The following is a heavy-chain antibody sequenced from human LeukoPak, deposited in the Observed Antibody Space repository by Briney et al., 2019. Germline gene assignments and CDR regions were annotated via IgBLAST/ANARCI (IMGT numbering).Heavy chain of an antibody. CDR3: AKRRNHYYGSGSYYSNWFDP. Sequence: SETLPLTCTVSGGSISSGDYYWSWIRQPPGKGLEWIGYIYYSGSTYYNPSLKSRVTISVDTSKNQFSLKLSSVTAADTAVYYCAKRRNHYYGSGSYYSNWFDPWGQGTLVTVSS. V-gene: IGHV4-30-4*01. CDR2: IYYSGST. D-gene: IGHD3-10*01. J-gene: IGHJ5*02. CDR1: GGSISSGDYY.